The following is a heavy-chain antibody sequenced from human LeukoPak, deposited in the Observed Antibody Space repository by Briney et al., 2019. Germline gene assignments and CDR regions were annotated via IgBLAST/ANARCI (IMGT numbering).Heavy chain of an antibody. J-gene: IGHJ4*02. V-gene: IGHV1-58*02. D-gene: IGHD6-13*01. Sequence: GASVKVSCKASGFTFSSSAMQWVRQARGQRLEWIGWIVVGSGNTNYAQKFQERVTITRDMSTSTAYMELSSLRSEDTAVYYCAAEVSGSSWLIDYWGQGTLVTVSS. CDR3: AAEVSGSSWLIDY. CDR1: GFTFSSSA. CDR2: IVVGSGNT.